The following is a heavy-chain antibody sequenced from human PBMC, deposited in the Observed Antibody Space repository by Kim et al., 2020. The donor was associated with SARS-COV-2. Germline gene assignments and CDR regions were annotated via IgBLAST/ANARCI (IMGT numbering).Heavy chain of an antibody. CDR1: GGSISSSSYY. CDR2: IYYSGST. V-gene: IGHV4-39*01. J-gene: IGHJ4*02. CDR3: ARHNNLGYCSSTSCLPFDY. D-gene: IGHD2-2*01. Sequence: SETLSLTCTVSGGSISSSSYYWGWIRQPPGKGLEWIGSIYYSGSTYYNPSLKSRVTISVDTSKNQFSLKLSSVTAADTAVYYCARHNNLGYCSSTSCLPFDYWGQGTLVTVSS.